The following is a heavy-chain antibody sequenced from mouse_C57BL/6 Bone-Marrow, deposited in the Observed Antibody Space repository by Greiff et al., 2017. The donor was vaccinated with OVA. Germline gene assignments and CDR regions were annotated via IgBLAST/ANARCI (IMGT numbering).Heavy chain of an antibody. CDR2: IYPRSGNT. D-gene: IGHD1-1*01. J-gene: IGHJ2*01. CDR1: GYTFTSYG. CDR3: ARDYYGSSYVVVDY. Sequence: VQLMESGAELARPGASVKLSCKASGYTFTSYGISWVKQRTGQGLEWIGEIYPRSGNTYYNKKFKGKATLTADKSSSTAYMELRSLTSEDSAVYFCARDYYGSSYVVVDYWGQGTTLTVSS. V-gene: IGHV1-81*01.